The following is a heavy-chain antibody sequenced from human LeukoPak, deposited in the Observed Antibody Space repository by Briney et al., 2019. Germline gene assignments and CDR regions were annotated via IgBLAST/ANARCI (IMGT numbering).Heavy chain of an antibody. J-gene: IGHJ4*02. Sequence: GGSLRLSCAASGFTFSDYYMSWIRQAPGKGLEWVSYISSSSSYTNYADSVKGRFTISRDNAKNSLYLQMSSLRAEDTAVYYCATTIAATGHFFHYWGQGTLVTVSS. D-gene: IGHD6-13*01. CDR3: ATTIAATGHFFHY. V-gene: IGHV3-11*06. CDR1: GFTFSDYY. CDR2: ISSSSSYT.